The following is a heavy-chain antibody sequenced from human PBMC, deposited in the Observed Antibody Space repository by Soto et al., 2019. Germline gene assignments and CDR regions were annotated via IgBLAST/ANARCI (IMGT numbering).Heavy chain of an antibody. CDR2: ISYDGSNK. V-gene: IGHV3-30*18. D-gene: IGHD3-10*01. J-gene: IGHJ6*02. CDR3: ANDYYGSGSYYNDYYYYYGMDV. Sequence: GGSLRLSCAASGFTFSSYGMHWVRQAPGKGLEWVAVISYDGSNKYYADSVKGRFTISRDNSKNTLYLQMNSLRAEDTAVYYCANDYYGSGSYYNDYYYYYGMDVWGQGTTVTVSS. CDR1: GFTFSSYG.